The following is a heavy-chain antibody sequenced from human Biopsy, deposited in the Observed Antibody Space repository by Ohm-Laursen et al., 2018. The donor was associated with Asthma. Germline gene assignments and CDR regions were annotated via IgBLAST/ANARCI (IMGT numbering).Heavy chain of an antibody. CDR2: LIPVLGTP. CDR3: ARGDSSGWSHYYFDY. J-gene: IGHJ4*02. D-gene: IGHD6-19*01. V-gene: IGHV1-69*13. Sequence: SVKVSCKASGDSFSNYAISWVRQAPGQGLEWMGGLIPVLGTPDHAQMFEGRVTITADESMSTAYMELSSLSSEDTAVYYCARGDSSGWSHYYFDYWGQGTLVTVSS. CDR1: GDSFSNYA.